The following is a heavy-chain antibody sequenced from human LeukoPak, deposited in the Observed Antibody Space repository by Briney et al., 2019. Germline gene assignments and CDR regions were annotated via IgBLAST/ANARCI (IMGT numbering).Heavy chain of an antibody. CDR3: ATGDYYGSGNPNPPFDP. Sequence: ASVKVSCKVSGYTLTELSMHWVRQAPGKGLEWMGGFDPEDGETIYAQKFQGRVTMTEDTSTDTACMELSSLRSEDTAVYYCATGDYYGSGNPNPPFDPWGQGTLVTVSS. D-gene: IGHD3-10*01. J-gene: IGHJ5*02. V-gene: IGHV1-24*01. CDR1: GYTLTELS. CDR2: FDPEDGET.